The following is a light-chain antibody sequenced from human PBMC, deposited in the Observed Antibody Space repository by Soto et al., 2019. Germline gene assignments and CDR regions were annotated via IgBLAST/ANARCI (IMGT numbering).Light chain of an antibody. CDR1: SSNIGAGYD. Sequence: QSVLTQPPSVSGAPGQRVTISCTGSSSNIGAGYDVHWYQQLPGPAPKLLIYGNSNRPSCVPDRFSGSKSGTSASLAITGLEAEDEADYYCQSYDSSLSGYVFGTGTKVTVL. CDR2: GNS. V-gene: IGLV1-40*01. CDR3: QSYDSSLSGYV. J-gene: IGLJ1*01.